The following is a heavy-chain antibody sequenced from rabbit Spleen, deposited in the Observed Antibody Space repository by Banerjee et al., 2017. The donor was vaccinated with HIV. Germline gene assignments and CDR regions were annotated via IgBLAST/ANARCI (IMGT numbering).Heavy chain of an antibody. CDR3: GRSYVGKAITSLNL. Sequence: QEQLVESGGGLVKPGASLTLTCIASGFSFSNKAVMCWVRQAPGKGLEWIACINAATAKPVYATWAKGRFTISRTSSTTVTLRMTSLTAADTATYFCGRSYVGKAITSLNLWGPGTLVTVS. J-gene: IGHJ4*01. CDR2: INAATAKP. CDR1: GFSFSNKAV. D-gene: IGHD4-2*01. V-gene: IGHV1S45*01.